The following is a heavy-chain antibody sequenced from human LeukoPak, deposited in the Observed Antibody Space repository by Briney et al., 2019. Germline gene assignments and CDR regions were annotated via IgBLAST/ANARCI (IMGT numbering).Heavy chain of an antibody. CDR3: ARRSSSGYDDAFDI. Sequence: GGSLRLSCAASGFTFSSYSMSWVRQAPGKGLEWVSVIYSGGSTYYADSVKGRFTISRDNSKNSLYLQMNSLRAEDTAVYYCARRSSSGYDDAFDIWGQGTMVTVSS. CDR1: GFTFSSYS. D-gene: IGHD3-22*01. J-gene: IGHJ3*02. CDR2: IYSGGST. V-gene: IGHV3-66*01.